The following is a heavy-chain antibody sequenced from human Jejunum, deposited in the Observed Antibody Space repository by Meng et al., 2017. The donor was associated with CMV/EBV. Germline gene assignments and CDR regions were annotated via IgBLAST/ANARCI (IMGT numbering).Heavy chain of an antibody. Sequence: SFSDYFCTWIRQSPGKGLQWIGEINHSGRTNYNPSLKSRVIMSVDTSKNQFSLKMTSMTAADTGMYFCARVRSPTVVVLFAEDRWFDTWGQGTLVTVSS. CDR1: SFSDYF. CDR2: INHSGRT. V-gene: IGHV4-34*10. D-gene: IGHD2-21*01. J-gene: IGHJ5*02. CDR3: ARVRSPTVVVLFAEDRWFDT.